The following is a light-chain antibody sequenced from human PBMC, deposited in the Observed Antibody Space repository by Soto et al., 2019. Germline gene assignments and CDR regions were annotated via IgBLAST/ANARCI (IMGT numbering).Light chain of an antibody. V-gene: IGKV3-20*01. CDR1: QSFTSSY. CDR2: GAS. Sequence: EIVLTQSPGTLSLSPGERVTLSCRASQSFTSSYLAWYQQKPGQAPRLLIYGASTRATGIPDRFSGSGSGTDFTLTISRLEPEDFAVYYCQQYGSSRLTFGGGTKVDIK. J-gene: IGKJ4*01. CDR3: QQYGSSRLT.